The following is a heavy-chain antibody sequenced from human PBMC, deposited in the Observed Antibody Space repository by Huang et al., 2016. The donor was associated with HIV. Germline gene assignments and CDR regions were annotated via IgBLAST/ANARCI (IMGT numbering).Heavy chain of an antibody. J-gene: IGHJ6*03. D-gene: IGHD6-19*01. CDR3: ARRAVAGIYYYYYMDV. V-gene: IGHV3-30-3*01. CDR1: GFTFSNYA. CDR2: ISYDGSKK. Sequence: QVQLVESGGGVVQPGRSLRRSCAASGFTFSNYALHWVRQAPGKGLEWVAVISYDGSKKYYTDSVKGRFTISRDNSKNALYLQMNSLRAEDTAVYYCARRAVAGIYYYYYMDVWGKGTTVTVSS.